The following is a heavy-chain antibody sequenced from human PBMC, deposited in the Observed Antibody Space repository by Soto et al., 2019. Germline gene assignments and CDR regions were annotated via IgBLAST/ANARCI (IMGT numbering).Heavy chain of an antibody. CDR1: GGIFSTYA. Sequence: QVQLVQSGAEVKKPGSSVEVCCKASGGIFSTYAISWLRQAPGQGLEWMGGIIPLFGTPNYAQRFQGRVTITADESTSTAYMVLSRLRPEDTAVYYCARDRDDYGSGNYYNRIDFWGQGTLVTVSS. J-gene: IGHJ4*02. CDR2: IIPLFGTP. D-gene: IGHD3-10*01. CDR3: ARDRDDYGSGNYYNRIDF. V-gene: IGHV1-69*01.